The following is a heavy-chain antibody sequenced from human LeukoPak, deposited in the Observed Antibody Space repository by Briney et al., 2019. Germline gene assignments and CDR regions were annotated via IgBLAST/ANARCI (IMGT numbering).Heavy chain of an antibody. CDR1: GGSISSYY. Sequence: PSETLSLTCTVSGGSISSYYWSWIRQPPGKGLEWIGYIYYSGSTNYNPSLKSRVTISVDTSKNQFSLKLSSVTAADTAVYYCARGRYFDWLARSPSQLRKNYYYYYMDVWGKGTTVTISS. CDR2: IYYSGST. CDR3: ARGRYFDWLARSPSQLRKNYYYYYMDV. V-gene: IGHV4-59*01. D-gene: IGHD3-9*01. J-gene: IGHJ6*03.